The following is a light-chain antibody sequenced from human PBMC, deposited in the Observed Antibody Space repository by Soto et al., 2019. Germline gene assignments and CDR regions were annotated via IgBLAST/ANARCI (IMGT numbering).Light chain of an antibody. CDR3: QQRTIWPPIT. Sequence: EIVLTQSPATLSLSPGERATLSCRASQSVSSYLAWYQHEPGQAPRLLIYDASNRPTGIPARFSGSGSGTDFTLTLSSLEPEDFAVYYCQQRTIWPPITFGQGTRLEIK. J-gene: IGKJ5*01. V-gene: IGKV3-11*01. CDR1: QSVSSY. CDR2: DAS.